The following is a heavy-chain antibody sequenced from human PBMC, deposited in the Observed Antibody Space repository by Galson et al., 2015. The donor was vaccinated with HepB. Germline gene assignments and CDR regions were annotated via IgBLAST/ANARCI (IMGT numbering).Heavy chain of an antibody. J-gene: IGHJ4*02. CDR3: ARDGGDIVGATGVDC. V-gene: IGHV1-8*01. D-gene: IGHD1-26*01. Sequence: SVKVSCKASGYTFTSYDINWVRQATGQGLEWMGWMNPNSGNTGYAQKFQGGVTMTRNTSISTAYMELSSLRSEDTAVYYCARDGGDIVGATGVDCWGQGPLVTVPS. CDR2: MNPNSGNT. CDR1: GYTFTSYD.